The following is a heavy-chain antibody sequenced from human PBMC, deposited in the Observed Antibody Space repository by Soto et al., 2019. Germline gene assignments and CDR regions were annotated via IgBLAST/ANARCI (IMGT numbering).Heavy chain of an antibody. CDR1: WFTVSSNY. D-gene: IGHD3-22*01. CDR2: IYSGGST. V-gene: IGHV3-53*01. CDR3: ARDPDSSGFDY. Sequence: PGGSLRLSCASSWFTVSSNYMSWVRQAPGKGLEWVSVIYSGGSTYYADSVKGRFTISRDNSKNTLYLQMNSLRAEDTAVYYCARDPDSSGFDYWGQGTLVTVSS. J-gene: IGHJ4*02.